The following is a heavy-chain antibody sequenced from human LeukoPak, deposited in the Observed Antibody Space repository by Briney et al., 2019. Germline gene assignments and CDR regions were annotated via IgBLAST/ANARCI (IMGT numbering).Heavy chain of an antibody. V-gene: IGHV1-69*06. CDR1: GGTFSSYV. CDR2: IIPIFGTA. D-gene: IGHD6-19*01. CDR3: ARGYSSGFNWFDP. J-gene: IGHJ5*02. Sequence: SVKVSCKASGGTFSSYVISWVRQAPGQGLEWMGRIIPIFGTANYAQKFQGRVTITADKSTSTAYMELSSLRSEATAVYYCARGYSSGFNWFDPWGQGTLVTVSS.